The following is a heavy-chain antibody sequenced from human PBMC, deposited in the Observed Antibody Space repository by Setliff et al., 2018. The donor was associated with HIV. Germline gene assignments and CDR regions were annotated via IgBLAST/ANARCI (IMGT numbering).Heavy chain of an antibody. Sequence: ASVKVSCKASGYTFTDYYIQWVRQAPGQGLEWMGWINAHSGDTNYAENFQGRVTMTRKTSINTAYMELSRLRSHDTAVYYCARDDYYYDSSGWGDYYHYYMDVWGKGTTVTVSS. J-gene: IGHJ6*03. CDR1: GYTFTDYY. V-gene: IGHV1-2*02. D-gene: IGHD3-22*01. CDR3: ARDDYYYDSSGWGDYYHYYMDV. CDR2: INAHSGDT.